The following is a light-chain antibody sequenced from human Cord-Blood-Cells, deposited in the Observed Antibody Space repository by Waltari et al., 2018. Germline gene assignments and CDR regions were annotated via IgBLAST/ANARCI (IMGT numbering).Light chain of an antibody. CDR3: SSYTSSSTYV. V-gene: IGLV2-14*01. J-gene: IGLJ1*01. Sequence: QSALTQPASVSGSPGQSITISCTGTSSDVGGYNYVSWYQQHPGKAPKLMIYDVSNRPSGVSNRFSGSNACNTASLTISGLQAEDEADYYCSSYTSSSTYVFGTGTKVTVL. CDR2: DVS. CDR1: SSDVGGYNY.